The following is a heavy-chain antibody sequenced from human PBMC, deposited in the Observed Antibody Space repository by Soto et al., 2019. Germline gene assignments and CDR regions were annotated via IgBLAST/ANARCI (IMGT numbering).Heavy chain of an antibody. CDR1: GYTFSRYG. Sequence: ASVKVSCKASGYTFSRYGMHWVRQAPGQRLEWMGWINAGKGNPKYSQKFQGRVTITRDTSASTAYMELSSLRSEDTAVYYCARDVYCGLGSYYAWLGALDIWGQGTMFTV. V-gene: IGHV1-3*01. J-gene: IGHJ3*02. D-gene: IGHD3-10*01. CDR2: INAGKGNP. CDR3: ARDVYCGLGSYYAWLGALDI.